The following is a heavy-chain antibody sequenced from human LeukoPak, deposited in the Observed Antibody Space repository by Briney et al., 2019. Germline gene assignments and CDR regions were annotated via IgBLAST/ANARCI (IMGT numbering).Heavy chain of an antibody. V-gene: IGHV3-43D*03. CDR3: AKASGCSGYGIFDY. D-gene: IGHD5-12*01. Sequence: GGSLRLSCAASGFTFDDYAMHWVRQAPGKGLEWVSLISWDGGSTYYADSVKGRFTISRDNSKNSLYLQMNSLRAEDTALYYCAKASGCSGYGIFDYWGQGTLVTVSS. CDR2: ISWDGGST. J-gene: IGHJ4*02. CDR1: GFTFDDYA.